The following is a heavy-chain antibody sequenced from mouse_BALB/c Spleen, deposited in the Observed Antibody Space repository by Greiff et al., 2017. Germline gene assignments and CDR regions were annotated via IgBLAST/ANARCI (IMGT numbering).Heavy chain of an antibody. V-gene: IGHV14-3*02. CDR2: IDPANGNT. J-gene: IGHJ1*01. CDR3: APYGNDWYFDV. CDR1: GFNIKDTY. Sequence: VQLKQSGAELVKPGASVKLSCTASGFNIKDTYMHWVKQRPEQGLEWIGRIDPANGNTKYDPKFQGKATITADTSSNTAYLQLSSLTSEDTAVYYCAPYGNDWYFDVWGAGTTVTVSS. D-gene: IGHD2-1*01.